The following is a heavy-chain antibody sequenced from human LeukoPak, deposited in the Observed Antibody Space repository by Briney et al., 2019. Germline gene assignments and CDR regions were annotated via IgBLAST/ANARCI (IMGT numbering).Heavy chain of an antibody. CDR3: ARLIAVAGFDY. J-gene: IGHJ4*02. V-gene: IGHV1-18*01. CDR2: ISAYNGNT. Sequence: ASVKVSCKASGYTFTSYGISWVRQAPGQGLEWTGWISAYNGNTNYAQKFQGRVTMTTDTSTSTAYMELRSLRSDDTAVYYCARLIAVAGFDYWGQGTLVTVSS. D-gene: IGHD6-19*01. CDR1: GYTFTSYG.